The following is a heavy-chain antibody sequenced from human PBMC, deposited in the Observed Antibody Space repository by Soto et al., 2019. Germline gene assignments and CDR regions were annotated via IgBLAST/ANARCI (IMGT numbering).Heavy chain of an antibody. J-gene: IGHJ5*02. Sequence: SETLSLTCAVYGGSFSGYYWSWIRQPPGKGLEWIGEINHSGSTNYNPSLKSRVTISVDTSKNQFSLKLSSVTAADTAVYYCARYRRRSWYTNWFDTWGQGTLVTVSS. CDR1: GGSFSGYY. CDR2: INHSGST. V-gene: IGHV4-34*01. D-gene: IGHD6-13*01. CDR3: ARYRRRSWYTNWFDT.